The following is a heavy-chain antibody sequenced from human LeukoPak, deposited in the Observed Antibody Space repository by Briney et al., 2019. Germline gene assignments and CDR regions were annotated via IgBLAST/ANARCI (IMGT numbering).Heavy chain of an antibody. D-gene: IGHD1-26*01. CDR2: ISDGGGST. V-gene: IGHV3-23*01. J-gene: IGHJ4*02. CDR1: GFTFSSYA. CDR3: AKNDPIVGATYFDY. Sequence: GSLRLSCAASGFTFSSYAMSWVRQAPGKGLEWVSTISDGGGSTYYADSVKGRFIISRDNSKNTLYLQMNSLRAEDTAVYYCAKNDPIVGATYFDYWGQGTLVSVSS.